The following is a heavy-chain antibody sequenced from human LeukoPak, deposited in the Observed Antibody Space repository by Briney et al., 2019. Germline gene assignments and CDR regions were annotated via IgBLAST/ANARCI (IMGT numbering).Heavy chain of an antibody. D-gene: IGHD6-19*01. Sequence: GGSLRLSCAASGFTFSNAWMSWVRQAPGKGLEWVGRIKSKTDGGTTDYAAPVKGRFTISRDDSKNTLYLQMNSLKTEDTAVYYCTTESALAVAGYYYYMDVWGKGTTVTISS. CDR1: GFTFSNAW. CDR2: IKSKTDGGTT. V-gene: IGHV3-15*01. CDR3: TTESALAVAGYYYYMDV. J-gene: IGHJ6*03.